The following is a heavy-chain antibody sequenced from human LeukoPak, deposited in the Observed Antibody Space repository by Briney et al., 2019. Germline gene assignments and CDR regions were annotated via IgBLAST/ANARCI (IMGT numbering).Heavy chain of an antibody. J-gene: IGHJ4*02. CDR3: TKLVESGIRY. Sequence: GGSLRLSCTTSGFSFGDYAMTWVRQAPGKGLEWVSAIGGTTYYADSVKGRFTISRDNSKSTLYLQMNSLRAEDTAVYYCTKLVESGIRYWGQGTLVTVSS. D-gene: IGHD2-21*02. CDR1: GFSFGDYA. V-gene: IGHV3-23*01. CDR2: IGGTT.